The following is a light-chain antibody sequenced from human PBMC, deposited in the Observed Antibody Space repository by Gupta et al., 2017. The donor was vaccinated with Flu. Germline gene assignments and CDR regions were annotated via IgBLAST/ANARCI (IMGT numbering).Light chain of an antibody. CDR1: QSLSSN. CDR2: GAS. V-gene: IGKV3-15*01. CDR3: QGGNSWPLG. J-gene: IGKJ1*01. Sequence: EILMTQSPATLSVSPGARATLSCRASQSLSSNLAWYQQKPGQPPRLLIYGASTSASGIPDRFSGSGSGTEFTLTISSLQSDDSAVYYCQGGNSWPLGFGQGAXVEI.